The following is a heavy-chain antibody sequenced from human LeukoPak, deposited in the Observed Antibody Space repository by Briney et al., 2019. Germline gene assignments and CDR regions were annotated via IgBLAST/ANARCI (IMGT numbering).Heavy chain of an antibody. CDR3: ARIQRSNWPYDAFDI. J-gene: IGHJ3*02. D-gene: IGHD1-1*01. Sequence: TGGSLRLSCAASGFTFSDYYMSWVRRAPGRGLEWVANIKQDESEKYYVDSVKGRFTISRDNTKNALYLQMNSLSAEDTAFYYCARIQRSNWPYDAFDIWGQGTMVTVSS. V-gene: IGHV3-7*01. CDR2: IKQDESEK. CDR1: GFTFSDYY.